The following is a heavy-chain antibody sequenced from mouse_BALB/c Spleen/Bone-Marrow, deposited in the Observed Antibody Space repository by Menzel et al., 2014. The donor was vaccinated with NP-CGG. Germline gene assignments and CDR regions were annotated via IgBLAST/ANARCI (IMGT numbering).Heavy chain of an antibody. Sequence: EVKVEESGGGLVKLGGSLKLSCAASGFTFSSYYMSRVRQTPEKRLELVAAINSNGGSTYYPDTVKGRFTISRDNAKNTLYLQMSSLKSEDTALYYCARLGNDDAMDYWGQGTSVTVSS. CDR1: GFTFSSYY. V-gene: IGHV5-6-2*01. D-gene: IGHD2-12*01. J-gene: IGHJ4*01. CDR3: ARLGNDDAMDY. CDR2: INSNGGST.